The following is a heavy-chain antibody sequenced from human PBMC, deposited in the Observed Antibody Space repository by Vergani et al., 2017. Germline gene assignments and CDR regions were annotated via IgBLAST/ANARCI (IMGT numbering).Heavy chain of an antibody. D-gene: IGHD5-12*01. J-gene: IGHJ4*02. V-gene: IGHV3-23*01. CDR3: TKGIRGYTGYFFDY. CDR2: VSGSSGTP. CDR1: GFSFPGYA. Sequence: EVQLLESGGGLVQPGGSLRLSCEASGFSFPGYAMSWVRQAPGKGLEWVSSVSGSSGTPYYADSVKGRFIISRDNSKNTLHLQMNSLRADDTAVYYCTKGIRGYTGYFFDYWGQGTLATVSS.